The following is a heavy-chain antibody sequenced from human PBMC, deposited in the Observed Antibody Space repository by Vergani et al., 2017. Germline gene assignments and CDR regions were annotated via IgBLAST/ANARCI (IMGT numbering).Heavy chain of an antibody. J-gene: IGHJ5*02. D-gene: IGHD4-23*01. CDR1: GGTFSSYA. V-gene: IGHV1-69*01. CDR3: ARDGAGCGKPGERPNWFDP. Sequence: QVQLVQSGAEVKKPGSSVKVSCKASGGTFSSYAISWVRQAPGQGLEWMGGIIPIFGTANYAQKFQGRVTITADESTSTAYMELSSLRSEDTAVYYCARDGAGCGKPGERPNWFDPWGQGTLVTVSS. CDR2: IIPIFGTA.